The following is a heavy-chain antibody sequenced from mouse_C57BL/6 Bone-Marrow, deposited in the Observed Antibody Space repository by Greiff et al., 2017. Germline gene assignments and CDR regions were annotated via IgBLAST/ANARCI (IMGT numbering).Heavy chain of an antibody. CDR1: GFPFSSYG. J-gene: IGHJ2*01. V-gene: IGHV5-6*01. D-gene: IGHD1-1*01. CDR2: ISSGGSYT. CDR3: ARHPLLPYYFDY. Sequence: EVHLVESGGDLVKPGGSLKLSCAASGFPFSSYGMSWVRQTPDKRLEWVATISSGGSYTYYPDSVKGRFTISRDNAKNTLYLQMSSLKSEDTAMYYCARHPLLPYYFDYWGQGTTLTVSS.